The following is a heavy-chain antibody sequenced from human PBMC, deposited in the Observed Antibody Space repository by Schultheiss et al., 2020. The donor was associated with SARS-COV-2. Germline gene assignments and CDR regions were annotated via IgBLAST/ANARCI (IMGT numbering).Heavy chain of an antibody. D-gene: IGHD1-7*01. CDR2: IYYSGST. CDR3: ARTRTGTTPYYYYGMDV. V-gene: IGHV4-59*08. CDR1: GGSISSYY. J-gene: IGHJ6*02. Sequence: SETLSLTCTVSGGSISSYYWSWIRQPPGKGLEWIGYIYYSGSTNYNPSLKSRVTISVDTSKNQFSLKLSSVTAADTAVYYCARTRTGTTPYYYYGMDVWGQGTTVTVSS.